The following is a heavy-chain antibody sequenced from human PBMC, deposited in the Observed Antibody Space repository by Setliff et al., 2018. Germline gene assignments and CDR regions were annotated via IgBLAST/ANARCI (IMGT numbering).Heavy chain of an antibody. Sequence: GGSLRLSCAASGFTLRSYWMSWVRQALGKGLEWVANIKEDGSETYYGGSVKGRFTISRDNAKNSLYLQMYSLRVEDTAVYYCVNSYRGYDDYPDYWGQGTLVTVSS. CDR1: GFTLRSYW. CDR3: VNSYRGYDDYPDY. J-gene: IGHJ4*02. V-gene: IGHV3-7*03. D-gene: IGHD3-16*02. CDR2: IKEDGSET.